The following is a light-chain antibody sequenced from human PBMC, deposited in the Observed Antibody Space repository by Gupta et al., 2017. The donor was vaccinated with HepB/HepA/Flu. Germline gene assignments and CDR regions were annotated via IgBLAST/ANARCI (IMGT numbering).Light chain of an antibody. CDR2: GAS. CDR3: QQYGSSPLT. Sequence: ETVLTQSPRTLSLSPGERATLSCRASQSVTSNYLAWYQQNPGQPPRLLIYGASSRATGITDRISGSGSETDFTLTISRLEPEDFAVYYCQQYGSSPLTFGGGTKVEIK. J-gene: IGKJ4*01. V-gene: IGKV3-20*01. CDR1: QSVTSNY.